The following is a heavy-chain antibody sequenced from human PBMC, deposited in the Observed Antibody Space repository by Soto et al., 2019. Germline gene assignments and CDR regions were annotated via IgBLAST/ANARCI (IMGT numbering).Heavy chain of an antibody. CDR3: ARDRLETGTTAYYFDY. J-gene: IGHJ4*02. Sequence: PSETLSLTCTVSGGSISSGDYYWSWIRQPPGKGLEWIGYIYYSGSTYYNPSLKSRVTISVDTSKNQFSLKLSSVTAADTAVYYCARDRLETGTTAYYFDYWGQGTLVTVSS. CDR2: IYYSGST. CDR1: GGSISSGDYY. D-gene: IGHD1-7*01. V-gene: IGHV4-30-4*01.